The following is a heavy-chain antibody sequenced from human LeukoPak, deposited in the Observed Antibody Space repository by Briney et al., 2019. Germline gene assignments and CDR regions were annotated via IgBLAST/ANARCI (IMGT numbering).Heavy chain of an antibody. V-gene: IGHV3-48*01. CDR2: ITSDSTTM. J-gene: IGHJ5*02. CDR1: GFTFSSYS. CDR3: ARVALRPIDYSNPEFDP. D-gene: IGHD4-11*01. Sequence: GGSLRLSCAASGFTFSSYSMNWVRQAPGQVLEWVSYITSDSTTMFYADSVKGRFTASRDNAENSMYLQMNSLRAEDTAVYYCARVALRPIDYSNPEFDPWGQGTLVTVSS.